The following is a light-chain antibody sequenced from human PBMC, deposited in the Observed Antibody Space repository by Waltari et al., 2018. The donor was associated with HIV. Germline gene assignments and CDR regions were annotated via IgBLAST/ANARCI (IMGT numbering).Light chain of an antibody. V-gene: IGLV2-14*01. CDR2: EVI. CDR1: SSDVGAYQY. J-gene: IGLJ1*01. CDR3: SSYTSAETVV. Sequence: QSALTQPASVSGSPVQSITISCTGTSSDVGAYQYVSWYHQHPHKFPHPIIYEVINRPAGVSNRFSGSKSGHTASLTISGLQTEDEPDYYCSSYTSAETVVFGVGTRVTVL.